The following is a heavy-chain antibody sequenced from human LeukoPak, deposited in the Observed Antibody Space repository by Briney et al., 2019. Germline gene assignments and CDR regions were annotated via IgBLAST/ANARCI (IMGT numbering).Heavy chain of an antibody. Sequence: PGGSLRLSCAASGLTFSSYGMHWVRQAPGKGLEWVAFIWYDGSNAYYADSVKGRFTISRDNSKNTLYLQMNSLRAEDTAVYYCASYVLGDAFDIWGQGTMVTVSS. CDR3: ASYVLGDAFDI. CDR2: IWYDGSNA. CDR1: GLTFSSYG. V-gene: IGHV3-33*01. D-gene: IGHD3-3*02. J-gene: IGHJ3*02.